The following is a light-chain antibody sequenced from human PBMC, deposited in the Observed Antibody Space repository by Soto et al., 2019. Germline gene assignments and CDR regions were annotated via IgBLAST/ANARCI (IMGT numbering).Light chain of an antibody. J-gene: IGLJ1*01. CDR1: SSDVDDYNY. V-gene: IGLV2-11*01. Sequence: QSALTQPRSVSGSPGQSVTISCTGTSSDVDDYNYVSWFQQHPGKAPKLMIYDVSERPSGVPDRFSGSKSGNTASLTISGLQAEDEADDYYCSYGGSFYVFGTGTKVTVL. CDR2: DVS. CDR3: CSYGGSFYV.